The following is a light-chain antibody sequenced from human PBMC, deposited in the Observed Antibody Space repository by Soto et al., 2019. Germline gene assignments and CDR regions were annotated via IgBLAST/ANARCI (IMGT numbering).Light chain of an antibody. Sequence: DIQMTQSPSSLSASVGDRVTITCRARQGISFYLAWYQHKPDKAPKSLIYAASNLQSGAPSRFSGSGYGTAFTLTISSLQTEDFATYYCQQYNSYPRTFGGGTKVEIK. CDR3: QQYNSYPRT. CDR1: QGISFY. J-gene: IGKJ4*01. CDR2: AAS. V-gene: IGKV1D-16*02.